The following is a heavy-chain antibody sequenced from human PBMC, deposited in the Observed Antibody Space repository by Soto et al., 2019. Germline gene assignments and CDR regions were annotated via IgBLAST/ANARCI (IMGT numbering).Heavy chain of an antibody. Sequence: SETLSLTCTVSCGSISSGGYYWSWIRQHPGKGLEWIGYIYYSGSTYYNPSLKSRVTISVDTSKNQFSLKLSSVTAADTAVYYCARGPVVPAAIPYYYGMDVWGQGTTVTVSS. CDR2: IYYSGST. CDR3: ARGPVVPAAIPYYYGMDV. J-gene: IGHJ6*02. V-gene: IGHV4-31*03. CDR1: CGSISSGGYY. D-gene: IGHD2-2*01.